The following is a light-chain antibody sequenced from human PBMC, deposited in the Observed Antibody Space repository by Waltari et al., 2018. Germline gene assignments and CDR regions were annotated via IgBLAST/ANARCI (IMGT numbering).Light chain of an antibody. Sequence: EIVMTQSPATLSVSPGERATLSCRASQSVRCNLACYQQKPGQAPRLLIYGASSRATGIPARFSGSGSGTEFSLTIGSLQSEDFAVCYCQQYNNWPLPFGGGTKVEIK. CDR1: QSVRCN. CDR3: QQYNNWPLP. CDR2: GAS. J-gene: IGKJ4*01. V-gene: IGKV3-15*01.